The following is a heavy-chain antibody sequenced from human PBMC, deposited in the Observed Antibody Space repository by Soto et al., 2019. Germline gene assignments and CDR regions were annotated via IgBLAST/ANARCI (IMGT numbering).Heavy chain of an antibody. D-gene: IGHD6-13*01. CDR3: ARQWGSGSSSWYVFDY. CDR1: GYSFTSYW. CDR2: IYPGDSDT. V-gene: IGHV5-51*01. Sequence: GESLKILCKGAGYSFTSYWIGWVRKMPGKGLEWMGIIYPGDSDTRYSPSFQGQFTISADKSISTAYLQWSSLKASDTAMYYCARQWGSGSSSWYVFDYWGQGTLVTVSS. J-gene: IGHJ4*02.